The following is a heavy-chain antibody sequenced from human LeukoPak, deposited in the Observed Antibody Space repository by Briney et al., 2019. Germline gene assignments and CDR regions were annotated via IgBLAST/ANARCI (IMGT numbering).Heavy chain of an antibody. CDR2: IYYSGST. D-gene: IGHD3-9*01. CDR3: ARQKDDILTGLAFDI. CDR1: GGSFSGYY. J-gene: IGHJ3*02. Sequence: SETLSLTCAVYGGSFSGYYWSWIRQPPGKGLEWIGSIYYSGSTYYNPSLKSRVTISVDTSKNQFSLKLSSVTAADTAVYYCARQKDDILTGLAFDIWGQGTMVTVSS. V-gene: IGHV4-34*01.